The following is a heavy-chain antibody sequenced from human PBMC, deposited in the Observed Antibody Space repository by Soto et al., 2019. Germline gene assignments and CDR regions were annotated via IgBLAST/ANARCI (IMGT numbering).Heavy chain of an antibody. CDR3: ARGGGLGYCSSTSCPRGKYGMDV. D-gene: IGHD2-2*01. V-gene: IGHV4-34*01. CDR1: GGSFSGYY. J-gene: IGHJ6*02. Sequence: QVQLQQWGAGLLKPSETLSLTCAVYGGSFSGYYWSWIRQPPGKGLEWIGEINHSGSTNYNPSLKSRVTISVDTSKTQFSLKLSSVTAADTAVYYCARGGGLGYCSSTSCPRGKYGMDVWGQGTTVTVSS. CDR2: INHSGST.